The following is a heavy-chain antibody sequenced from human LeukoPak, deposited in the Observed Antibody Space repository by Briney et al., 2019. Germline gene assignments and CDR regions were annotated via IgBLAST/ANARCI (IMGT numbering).Heavy chain of an antibody. CDR3: ARGKSRDDILIGYYLGNGIWFDP. Sequence: PSETLSLTCTVSGDSISSSYNYWAWIRQPPGKGLEWIGYIYYSGSTYYNPSLKSRVTISVDTSKNQFSLKLSSVTAADTAVYYCARGKSRDDILIGYYLGNGIWFDPWGQGTLVTVSS. CDR1: GDSISSSYNY. V-gene: IGHV4-31*03. J-gene: IGHJ5*02. CDR2: IYYSGST. D-gene: IGHD3-9*01.